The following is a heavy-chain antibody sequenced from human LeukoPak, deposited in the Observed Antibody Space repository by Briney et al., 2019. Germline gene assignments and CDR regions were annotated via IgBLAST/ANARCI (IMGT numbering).Heavy chain of an antibody. V-gene: IGHV3-48*03. J-gene: IGHJ4*02. CDR3: ATNSEDY. CDR1: GFSFSSFA. Sequence: GGSLRLSCSASGFSFSSFAMHWVRQAPGKGLEWVSYISSSGSAIYYADSVRGRFTISRDNAKNSLYLQMNSLRAEDTAVYYCATNSEDYWGQGTLVTVSS. D-gene: IGHD4-23*01. CDR2: ISSSGSAI.